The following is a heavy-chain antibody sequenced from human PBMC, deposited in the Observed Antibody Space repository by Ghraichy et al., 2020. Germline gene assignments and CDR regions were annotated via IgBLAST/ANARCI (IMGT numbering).Heavy chain of an antibody. CDR1: GFTFSSYS. D-gene: IGHD3-22*01. J-gene: IGHJ3*02. CDR2: ISSSSSYI. CDR3: ARGVTYYDSSHDAFDI. V-gene: IGHV3-21*01. Sequence: GASLRLSCAASGFTFSSYSMNWVRQAPGKGLEWVSSISSSSSYIYYADSVKGRFTISRDNAKNSLYLQMNSLRAEDTAVYYCARGVTYYDSSHDAFDIWGQGKMVTVSS.